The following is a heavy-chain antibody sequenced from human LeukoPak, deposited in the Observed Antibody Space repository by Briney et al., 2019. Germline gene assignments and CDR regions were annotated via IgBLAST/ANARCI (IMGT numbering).Heavy chain of an antibody. CDR3: ARDVYYYGSGMGY. D-gene: IGHD3-10*01. CDR1: GFPFSSYW. CDR2: INSDGSST. V-gene: IGHV3-74*01. Sequence: PGGSLRLSCAASGFPFSSYWMHWVRQAPGKGRVWVSRINSDGSSTSYADSVKGRFTISRDNAKNTLYLQMNSLRAEDTAVYYCARDVYYYGSGMGYWGQGTLVTVSS. J-gene: IGHJ4*02.